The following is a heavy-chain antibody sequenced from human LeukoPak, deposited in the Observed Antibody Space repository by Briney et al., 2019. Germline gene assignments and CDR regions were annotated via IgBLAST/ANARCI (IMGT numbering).Heavy chain of an antibody. D-gene: IGHD2-2*01. CDR1: GYSFTSYW. CDR3: ARPDVPAASSRVATIFAAPDY. Sequence: GESLKISCKGSGYSFTSYWIGWVRQMPGKGLEWMGIIYPGDSDTRYSPSFQGQVTISADKSISTAYLQWSSLKASDTAMYYCARPDVPAASSRVATIFAAPDYWGQGTLVTVSS. J-gene: IGHJ4*02. CDR2: IYPGDSDT. V-gene: IGHV5-51*01.